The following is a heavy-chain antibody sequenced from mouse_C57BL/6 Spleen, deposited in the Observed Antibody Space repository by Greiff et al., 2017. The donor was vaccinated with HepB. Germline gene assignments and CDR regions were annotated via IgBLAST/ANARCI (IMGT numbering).Heavy chain of an antibody. Sequence: VQLQQSGAELARPGASVKLSCKASGYTFTSYGISWVKQRTGQGLEWIGEIYPRSGNTYYNEKFKGKATLTADKSSSTAYMELRSLTYEDSAVYFCARGMITWAMDYWGQGTSVTVSS. V-gene: IGHV1-81*01. J-gene: IGHJ4*01. CDR2: IYPRSGNT. CDR1: GYTFTSYG. CDR3: ARGMITWAMDY. D-gene: IGHD2-4*01.